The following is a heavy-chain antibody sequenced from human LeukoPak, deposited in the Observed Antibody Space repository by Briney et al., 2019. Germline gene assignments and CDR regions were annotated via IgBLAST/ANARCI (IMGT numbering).Heavy chain of an antibody. V-gene: IGHV1-2*02. J-gene: IGHJ4*02. D-gene: IGHD6-6*01. CDR2: VNPNSGDT. CDR3: ARYLSPSSFDF. CDR1: GYTFTSYY. Sequence: GASVKVSCKASGYTFTSYYMHWVRQAPGQGLEWMGWVNPNSGDTNFAQNFQGRVTMTSDTSITTAYMELSRLTSDDTAVYYCARYLSPSSFDFWGQGTLVTLSS.